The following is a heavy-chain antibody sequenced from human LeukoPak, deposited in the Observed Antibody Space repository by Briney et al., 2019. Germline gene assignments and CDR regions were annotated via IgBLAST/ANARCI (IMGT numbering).Heavy chain of an antibody. CDR1: GFTFRNYW. D-gene: IGHD2-15*01. CDR2: TKPDGTAE. Sequence: GGSLRLSCAASGFTFRNYWMGWVRQAPGKGLEWVANTKPDGTAEYYADSVRGRFTTSRDNANNFLYLQMNSLRGEDTAVYYCARDGGLHTNFDYWGQGPLVTVSS. V-gene: IGHV3-7*01. J-gene: IGHJ4*02. CDR3: ARDGGLHTNFDY.